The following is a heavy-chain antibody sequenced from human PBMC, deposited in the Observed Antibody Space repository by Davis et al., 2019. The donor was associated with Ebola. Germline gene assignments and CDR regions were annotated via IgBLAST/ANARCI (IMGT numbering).Heavy chain of an antibody. Sequence: ASVKVSCKAPGGTFSSYTISWVRQAPGQGLEWMGIINPSGGSTGYAQKFQGRVTMTRDTSTSTVYMELSSLRSEDTAVYYCARDDQMATTQKRYFQHWGQGTLVTVSS. CDR2: INPSGGST. CDR3: ARDDQMATTQKRYFQH. CDR1: GGTFSSYT. D-gene: IGHD5-24*01. V-gene: IGHV1-46*03. J-gene: IGHJ1*01.